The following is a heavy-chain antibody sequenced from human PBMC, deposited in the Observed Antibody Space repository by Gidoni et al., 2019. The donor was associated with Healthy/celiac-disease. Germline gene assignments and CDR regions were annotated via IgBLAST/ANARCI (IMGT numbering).Heavy chain of an antibody. D-gene: IGHD2-2*02. CDR1: GFPFSSYS. CDR3: ARGPDIVVVPAAILGGFFDY. Sequence: EVQLVESGGGLVKPGGSLRLSCAASGFPFSSYSMHWVRQAPGKGLEWVSSISSSSSYIYYADSVKGRFTISRDNAKNSLYLQMNSLRAEDTAVYYCARGPDIVVVPAAILGGFFDYWGQGTLVTVSS. CDR2: ISSSSSYI. J-gene: IGHJ4*02. V-gene: IGHV3-21*01.